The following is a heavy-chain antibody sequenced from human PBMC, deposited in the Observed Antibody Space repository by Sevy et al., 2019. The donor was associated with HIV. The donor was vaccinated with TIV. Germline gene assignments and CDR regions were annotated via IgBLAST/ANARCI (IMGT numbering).Heavy chain of an antibody. J-gene: IGHJ4*02. CDR3: ATTKDYYDSSGYPFDY. D-gene: IGHD3-22*01. Sequence: ASVKVSCKVSGYTLSQLSMHWVRQAPGKGLEWVGTFDPEDGRTIYAQKFQGRVTMTEDTSTDTAYMELNSLNSEDTAVYYCATTKDYYDSSGYPFDYWCQGTQVTVSS. CDR2: FDPEDGRT. CDR1: GYTLSQLS. V-gene: IGHV1-24*01.